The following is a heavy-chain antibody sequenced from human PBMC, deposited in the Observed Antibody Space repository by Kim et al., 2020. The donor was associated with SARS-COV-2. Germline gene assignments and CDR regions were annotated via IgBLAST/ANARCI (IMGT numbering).Heavy chain of an antibody. D-gene: IGHD1-20*01. J-gene: IGHJ6*01. CDR3: AREGRTGFVYYYYYYYV. V-gene: IGHV3-7*01. CDR2: IKHDGSEK. CDR1: GFTFSRYS. Sequence: GGSLRLSCAASGFTFSRYSMSWVRQAPGKGLEWVANIKHDGSEKYYVDSVKGRFTISRDNAKNSPFLQMNSLRAEDTAVYFCAREGRTGFVYYYYYYYV.